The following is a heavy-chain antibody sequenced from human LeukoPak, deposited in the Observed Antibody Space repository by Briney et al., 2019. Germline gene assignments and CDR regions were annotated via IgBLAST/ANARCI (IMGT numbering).Heavy chain of an antibody. CDR2: IYYSGST. V-gene: IGHV4-39*01. CDR1: GGSISSSSYY. Sequence: SETLSLTCTVSGGSISSSSYYWGWIRQPPGKGLEWIGSIYYSGSTYYNPSLKSRVTISVDTSKNQFSLKLSSVTAADTAVYYCARPLIATAAVHRYYYYYMDVWGKGTTVTVSS. CDR3: ARPLIATAAVHRYYYYYMDV. J-gene: IGHJ6*03. D-gene: IGHD6-13*01.